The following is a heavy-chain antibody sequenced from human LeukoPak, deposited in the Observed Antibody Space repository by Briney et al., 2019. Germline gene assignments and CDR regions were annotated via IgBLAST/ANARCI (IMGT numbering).Heavy chain of an antibody. V-gene: IGHV3-7*03. Sequence: GGSLRLSCAASGFTFSSYWMSWVRQAPGKGLEWVANIKQDGSEKYYVDSVKGRFTISRDNAKNSLYLQMNSLRAEDTAVYYCASYDFWSGYSSGGFDYWGQGTLVTVSS. CDR3: ASYDFWSGYSSGGFDY. J-gene: IGHJ4*02. CDR1: GFTFSSYW. D-gene: IGHD3-3*01. CDR2: IKQDGSEK.